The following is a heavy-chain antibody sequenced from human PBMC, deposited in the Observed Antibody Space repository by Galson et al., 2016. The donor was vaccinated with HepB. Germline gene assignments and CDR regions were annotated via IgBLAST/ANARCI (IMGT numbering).Heavy chain of an antibody. V-gene: IGHV3-7*03. Sequence: SLRLSCAVSGFTFNSFWMTWVRQAPGKGLEWVASINQDGSEIQYVASVKGRFTISRDNAKNSVYMQMNNLRVEDSALYYCADYILGLTMDVWGKGTTVTVSS. CDR1: GFTFNSFW. D-gene: IGHD3/OR15-3a*01. J-gene: IGHJ6*03. CDR2: INQDGSEI. CDR3: ADYILGLTMDV.